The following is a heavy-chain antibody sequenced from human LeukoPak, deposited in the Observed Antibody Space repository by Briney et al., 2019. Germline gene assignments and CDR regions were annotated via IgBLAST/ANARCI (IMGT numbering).Heavy chain of an antibody. CDR2: INPNSGGT. J-gene: IGHJ6*02. CDR3: ARVNYYYGSGSYSYYYGMDV. D-gene: IGHD3-10*01. Sequence: GASVKVSCRASGYTFTGYYMHWVRQAPGQGLEWMGWINPNSGGTGCAQKFQGRVTVARDTPIGTAYMELGRLRSDDTAVYYCARVNYYYGSGSYSYYYGMDVWGQGTTVTVSS. CDR1: GYTFTGYY. V-gene: IGHV1-2*02.